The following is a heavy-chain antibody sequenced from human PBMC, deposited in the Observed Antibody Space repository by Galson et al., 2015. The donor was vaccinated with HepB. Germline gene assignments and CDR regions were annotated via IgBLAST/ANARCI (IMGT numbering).Heavy chain of an antibody. CDR2: IYHSGST. Sequence: SETLSLTCNVSGGSISSNIYYWGWIRQPPGRGLEWIASIYHSGSTYYNPSHKSRVTISVDVSKNQFSLKLTSVTAADTALYYCARAPDYYNSGGYYFAPHDAFDMWGQGTMVTVSS. V-gene: IGHV4-39*01. CDR1: GGSISSNIYY. CDR3: ARAPDYYNSGGYYFAPHDAFDM. D-gene: IGHD3-22*01. J-gene: IGHJ3*02.